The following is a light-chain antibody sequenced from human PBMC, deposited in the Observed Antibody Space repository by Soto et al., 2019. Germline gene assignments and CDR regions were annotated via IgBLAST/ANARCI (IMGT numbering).Light chain of an antibody. CDR2: GAS. CDR3: QQYNSYSLT. Sequence: EIVLTQSPDTLSLSPGERATLSCRASQSVSTNSLAWYQQRPGQAPRPLIYGASSRATGTPDRFSGSGSGADFTLTISSLQPGDFATYYCQQYNSYSLTFGQGTKVDIK. J-gene: IGKJ1*01. CDR1: QSVSTNS. V-gene: IGKV3-20*01.